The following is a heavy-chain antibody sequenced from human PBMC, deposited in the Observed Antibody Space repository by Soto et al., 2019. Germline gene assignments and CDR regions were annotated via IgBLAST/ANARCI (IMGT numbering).Heavy chain of an antibody. J-gene: IGHJ5*01. CDR1: GGSVSSSSYY. CDR2: VYYSGST. V-gene: IGHV4-61*01. CDR3: ASLQQPPPGLRFDS. Sequence: SETLSLTCTVSGGSVSSSSYYWSWIRQPPGKGLEWIGYVYYSGSTNYNPSLKSRVTISVDTSKNQFSLRLSSVTAADTAVYYCASLQQPPPGLRFDSWGQGTLITISS. D-gene: IGHD6-13*01.